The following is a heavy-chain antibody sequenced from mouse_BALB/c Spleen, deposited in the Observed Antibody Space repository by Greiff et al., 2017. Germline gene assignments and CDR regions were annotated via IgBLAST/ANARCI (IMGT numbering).Heavy chain of an antibody. CDR1: GYSITSGYY. J-gene: IGHJ3*01. CDR3: ARGREFAY. CDR2: ISYDGSN. Sequence: EVKLVESGPGLVKPSQSLSLTCSVTGYSITSGYYWNWIRQFPGNKLEWMGYISYDGSNNYNPSLKNRISITRDTSKNQFFLKLNSVTTEDTATYYCARGREFAYWGQGTLVTVSA. V-gene: IGHV3-6*02.